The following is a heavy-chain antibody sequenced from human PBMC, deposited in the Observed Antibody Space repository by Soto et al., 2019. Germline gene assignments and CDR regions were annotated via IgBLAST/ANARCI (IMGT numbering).Heavy chain of an antibody. CDR1: GFTFSSYG. J-gene: IGHJ3*02. Sequence: QVQLVESGGGVVQPGRSLRLSCAASGFTFSSYGMHWVRQAPGKGLESVAVISYDGSNKYYADSVKGRFTISRDNSKNTLYLQRNSLRAEDTAVYYCAKGPEYGDYRNDAFDIWGQGTMVTVSP. CDR3: AKGPEYGDYRNDAFDI. V-gene: IGHV3-30*18. CDR2: ISYDGSNK. D-gene: IGHD4-17*01.